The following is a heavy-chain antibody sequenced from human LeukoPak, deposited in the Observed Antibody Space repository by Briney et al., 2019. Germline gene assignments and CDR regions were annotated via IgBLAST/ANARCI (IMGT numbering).Heavy chain of an antibody. CDR1: GFTFSSYS. V-gene: IGHV3-21*01. Sequence: PGGSLRLSCAASGFTFSSYSMNWVRQAPGKGLEWVSSISSSSSYIYYADSVKGRFTTSRDNAKNPLYLQMNSLRAEDTAVYYCARDVTLGNFDYWGQGILVIVSS. CDR2: ISSSSSYI. D-gene: IGHD3-16*01. CDR3: ARDVTLGNFDY. J-gene: IGHJ4*02.